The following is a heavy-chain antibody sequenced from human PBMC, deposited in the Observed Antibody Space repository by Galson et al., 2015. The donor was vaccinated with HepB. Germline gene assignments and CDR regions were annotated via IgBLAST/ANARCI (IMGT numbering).Heavy chain of an antibody. Sequence: SVKVSCKASGYTFTSYPMHWVRQAPGQRLEWMGWINTGNGNTKYSQKFQGRVTITRGTSASTAYMELRSLRYEDTALYYCAREGIRITILEPGNWFDPWGQGTLVSVSS. J-gene: IGHJ5*02. D-gene: IGHD3-3*01. CDR2: INTGNGNT. V-gene: IGHV1-3*04. CDR1: GYTFTSYP. CDR3: AREGIRITILEPGNWFDP.